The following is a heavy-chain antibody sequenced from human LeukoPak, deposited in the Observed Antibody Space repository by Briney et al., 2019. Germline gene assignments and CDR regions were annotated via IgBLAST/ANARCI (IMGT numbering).Heavy chain of an antibody. Sequence: SETLSLTCTVSGGSISSSSYYWGWIRQPPGKGLEWIGSIYYSGSTYYNPSLKSRVTISVDTSKNQFSLKLSSVTAADTAVYYCARVIKFHYLVVVGVFDYWGQGTLVTVSS. D-gene: IGHD3-22*01. CDR2: IYYSGST. CDR1: GGSISSSSYY. CDR3: ARVIKFHYLVVVGVFDY. V-gene: IGHV4-39*07. J-gene: IGHJ4*02.